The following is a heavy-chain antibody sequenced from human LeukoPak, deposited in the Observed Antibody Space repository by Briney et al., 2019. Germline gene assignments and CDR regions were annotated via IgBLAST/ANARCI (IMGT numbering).Heavy chain of an antibody. Sequence: GGSLRLSCAASGFTFSSYGMHWVRQAPGKGLEWVAVISYDGSNKYYADSVKGRFTISRDNAKNSLYLQMNSLRAEDTAVYYCARNGRARYYYGSGSSQHYYYYYMDVWGKGTTVTVSS. D-gene: IGHD3-10*01. J-gene: IGHJ6*03. CDR1: GFTFSSYG. CDR3: ARNGRARYYYGSGSSQHYYYYYMDV. CDR2: ISYDGSNK. V-gene: IGHV3-30*03.